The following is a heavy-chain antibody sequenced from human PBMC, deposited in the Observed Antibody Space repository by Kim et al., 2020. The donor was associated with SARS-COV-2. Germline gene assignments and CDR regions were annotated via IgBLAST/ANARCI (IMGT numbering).Heavy chain of an antibody. CDR1: GYTFTSYN. J-gene: IGHJ4*02. Sequence: ASVKVSCKASGYTFTSYNINWVRQAPGQGLEWMGWISTYNGNRNYAQKLQGRVTMTTDTSTSTAYMELRSLRSDDTAIYYCARDLGLHCSGGSCLGYWGQGTLVTVSS. D-gene: IGHD2-15*01. V-gene: IGHV1-18*04. CDR3: ARDLGLHCSGGSCLGY. CDR2: ISTYNGNR.